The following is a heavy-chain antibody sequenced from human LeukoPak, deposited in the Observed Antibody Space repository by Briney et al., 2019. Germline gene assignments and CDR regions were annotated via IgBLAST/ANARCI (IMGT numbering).Heavy chain of an antibody. CDR1: GFTFSSYA. J-gene: IGHJ4*02. D-gene: IGHD2-8*01. V-gene: IGHV3-23*01. Sequence: PGGSLRLSCAASGFTFSSYAMSWVRQAPGKGLEWVSAISGSGGSTYYADSVKGRFTISRGNSKNTLYLQMNSLRAEDTAVYYCVRDLILVWTPGDDFDYWGQGTLVTVSS. CDR2: ISGSGGST. CDR3: VRDLILVWTPGDDFDY.